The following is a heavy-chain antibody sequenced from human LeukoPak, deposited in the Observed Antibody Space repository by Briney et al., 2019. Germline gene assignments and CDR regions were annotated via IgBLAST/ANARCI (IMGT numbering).Heavy chain of an antibody. Sequence: SETLSLNCAVSGVSFSSGGSYWRWIGQPPGKGLEWIGYIPDSGSTNYNLSLKSRVIMSVDTCKNQFSLRLSSVTAADTAVYYCATRPGGSDRYYAYFDYWGQGALVTVSS. CDR2: IPDSGST. D-gene: IGHD3-10*01. V-gene: IGHV4-61*08. CDR1: GVSFSSGGSY. CDR3: ATRPGGSDRYYAYFDY. J-gene: IGHJ4*02.